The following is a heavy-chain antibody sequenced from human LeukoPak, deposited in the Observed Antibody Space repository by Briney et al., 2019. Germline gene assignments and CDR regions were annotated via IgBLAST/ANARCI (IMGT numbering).Heavy chain of an antibody. Sequence: SETLSLTCTVSGGSISSSSYYWGWIRQPPGKGLEWIGSIYYSGSTYYNPSLKSRVTISLDKSKNQLSLKLTSVTAADTAVYYCAKYPTRSSGRYLGVDYWGQGTLVTVSS. D-gene: IGHD6-13*01. CDR1: GGSISSSSYY. CDR2: IYYSGST. CDR3: AKYPTRSSGRYLGVDY. J-gene: IGHJ4*02. V-gene: IGHV4-39*07.